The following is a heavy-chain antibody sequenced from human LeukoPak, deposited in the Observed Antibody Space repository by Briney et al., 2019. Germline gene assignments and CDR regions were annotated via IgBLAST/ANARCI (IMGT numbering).Heavy chain of an antibody. Sequence: RAGGSLRLSCAASGFTFSSYAMSWVRQAPGKGLEWVSAISGSGGSTYYADSVKGRLTISRDNSKNTLYLQMNSLRAEDTAVYYCAKDQWVDSSGWWRGYYFDYWGQGTLVTVSS. D-gene: IGHD6-19*01. V-gene: IGHV3-23*01. CDR3: AKDQWVDSSGWWRGYYFDY. CDR2: ISGSGGST. J-gene: IGHJ4*02. CDR1: GFTFSSYA.